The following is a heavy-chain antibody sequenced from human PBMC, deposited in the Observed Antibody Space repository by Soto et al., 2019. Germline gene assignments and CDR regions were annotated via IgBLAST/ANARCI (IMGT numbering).Heavy chain of an antibody. CDR1: GFTFSSYG. Sequence: QVQLVESGGGVVQPGRSLRLSCAASGFTFSSYGMHWVRQAPGKGLEWVAVISYDGSNKYYADSVKGRFTISRDNSKNTLYLQMNSLRAEDTAVYYCAKGQVVVAATPYDYYGMDVWGQGTTVTVSS. CDR3: AKGQVVVAATPYDYYGMDV. D-gene: IGHD2-15*01. J-gene: IGHJ6*02. CDR2: ISYDGSNK. V-gene: IGHV3-30*18.